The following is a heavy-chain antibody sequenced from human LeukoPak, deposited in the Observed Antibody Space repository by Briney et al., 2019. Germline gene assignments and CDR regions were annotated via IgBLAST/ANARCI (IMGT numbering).Heavy chain of an antibody. CDR1: GFTFDDYA. D-gene: IGHD3-22*01. CDR3: AKSKYYYDSSGRGGDSGVAFDI. V-gene: IGHV3-9*01. CDR2: ISWNSGSI. Sequence: GGSLRLSCAASGFTFDDYAMHWVRQAPGKGLEWVSGISWNSGSIGYADSVKGRFTISRDNAKNSLYLQMNSLRAEDTALYYCAKSKYYYDSSGRGGDSGVAFDIWGQGTMVIVSS. J-gene: IGHJ3*02.